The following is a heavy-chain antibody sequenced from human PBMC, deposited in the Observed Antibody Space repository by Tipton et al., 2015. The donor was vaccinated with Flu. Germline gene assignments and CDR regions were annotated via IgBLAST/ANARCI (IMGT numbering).Heavy chain of an antibody. D-gene: IGHD6-19*01. CDR3: ARVIDHGWSDY. V-gene: IGHV4-39*07. Sequence: GLVKPSETLSLTCGVSGDSITSSNYYWGWIRQPPGKGLEWIGNTFHSGNTYLNPSLKSRVTISIDTSKNEFSLKLSSVTAADTAVYYCARVIDHGWSDYWGQGTQVTVSS. CDR1: GDSITSSNYY. CDR2: TFHSGNT. J-gene: IGHJ4*02.